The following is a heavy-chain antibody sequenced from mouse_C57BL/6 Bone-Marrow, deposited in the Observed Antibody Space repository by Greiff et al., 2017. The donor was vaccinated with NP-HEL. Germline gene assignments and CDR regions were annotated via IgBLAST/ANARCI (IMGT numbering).Heavy chain of an antibody. Sequence: VHLVESGPGLVQPSQSLSITCTVSGFSLTSYGVHWVRQSPGKGLEWLGVIWSGGSTDYNAAFISRLSISKDNSKSQVFFKMNSLQADDTAIYYCAIMVTTYYYAMDYWGQGTSVTVSA. CDR2: IWSGGST. CDR3: AIMVTTYYYAMDY. CDR1: GFSLTSYG. D-gene: IGHD2-2*01. V-gene: IGHV2-2*01. J-gene: IGHJ4*01.